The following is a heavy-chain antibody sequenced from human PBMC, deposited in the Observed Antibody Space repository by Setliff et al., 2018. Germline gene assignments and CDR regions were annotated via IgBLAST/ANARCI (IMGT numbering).Heavy chain of an antibody. Sequence: GGSLRLSCAASGFTFSSYWMHWVRQAPGRGLVWVSRINSDGSTTNYADSVKGRFTISRDISKNILYLQMNSLRAEDTAVYYCVTGYPITMVVAPSYYWGQGTLVTVSS. CDR1: GFTFSSYW. D-gene: IGHD3-22*01. J-gene: IGHJ4*02. CDR2: INSDGSTT. V-gene: IGHV3-74*01. CDR3: VTGYPITMVVAPSYY.